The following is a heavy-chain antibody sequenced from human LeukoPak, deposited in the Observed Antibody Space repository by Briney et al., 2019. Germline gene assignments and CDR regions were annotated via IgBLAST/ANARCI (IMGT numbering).Heavy chain of an antibody. Sequence: GGSLRLSCAASGFTFSSYGMPWVRQAPGKGLEWVSVIWYDGSNKYYADSVKGRFTISRDNSKNTLYLQMNSLRAEDTAVYYCARGSYSIAVAVRDWGQGTLVTVSS. CDR1: GFTFSSYG. CDR3: ARGSYSIAVAVRD. V-gene: IGHV3-33*01. CDR2: IWYDGSNK. D-gene: IGHD6-19*01. J-gene: IGHJ4*02.